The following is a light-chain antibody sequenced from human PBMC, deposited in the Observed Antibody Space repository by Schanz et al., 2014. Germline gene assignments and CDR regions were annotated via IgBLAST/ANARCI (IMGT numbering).Light chain of an antibody. V-gene: IGLV2-23*02. CDR1: SSDVGGYNY. CDR3: CSYAGSSTFM. Sequence: QSALTQPASVSGSPGQSITISCTGTSSDVGGYNYVSWYQQHPGKAPKLMIYDVSNRPSGVSNRFSGSKFGNTASLTISGLQAEDEADYYCCSYAGSSTFMFGGGTKLTVL. CDR2: DVS. J-gene: IGLJ3*02.